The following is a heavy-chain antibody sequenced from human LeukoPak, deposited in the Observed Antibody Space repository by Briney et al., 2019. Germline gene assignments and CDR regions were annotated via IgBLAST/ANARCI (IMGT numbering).Heavy chain of an antibody. CDR2: IYYSGST. J-gene: IGHJ4*02. CDR3: ARASGHYRSFDY. D-gene: IGHD3-22*01. Sequence: PSETLSHTCTVSGGSISSYYWSRIRQPPGKGLEWIGYIYYSGSTNYNASLKSRVTISVDTSKNQFSLNLTSVTAADTAVYYCARASGHYRSFDYWGQGTLVTVSS. CDR1: GGSISSYY. V-gene: IGHV4-59*01.